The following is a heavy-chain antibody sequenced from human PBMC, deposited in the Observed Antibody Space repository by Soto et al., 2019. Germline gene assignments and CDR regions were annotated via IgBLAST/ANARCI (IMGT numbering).Heavy chain of an antibody. V-gene: IGHV3-23*01. CDR3: ANRGGEMATATLGY. D-gene: IGHD2-21*02. Sequence: GGSLRLSCAASGFTFSSYAMSWVRQAPGKGLEWVSAISGSGGSTYYADSVKGRFTISRDNSKNTLYLQMNSLRAEDTAVYYCANRGGEMATATLGYWGQGTLVTVSS. CDR1: GFTFSSYA. CDR2: ISGSGGST. J-gene: IGHJ4*02.